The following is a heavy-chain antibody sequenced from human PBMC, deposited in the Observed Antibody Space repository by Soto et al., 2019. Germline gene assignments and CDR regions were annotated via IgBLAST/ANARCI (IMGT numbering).Heavy chain of an antibody. D-gene: IGHD6-13*01. Sequence: GGSLRLSCSASGFTFSSYAMHWVRQAPGKGLEYVSAISSNGGSTYYADSVKGRFTISRDNSKNTLYLQMSSLRAEDTAVYYCVKDPPLHSSSWSLNRYYFDYWGQGTLVTVSS. CDR1: GFTFSSYA. CDR3: VKDPPLHSSSWSLNRYYFDY. V-gene: IGHV3-64D*08. CDR2: ISSNGGST. J-gene: IGHJ4*02.